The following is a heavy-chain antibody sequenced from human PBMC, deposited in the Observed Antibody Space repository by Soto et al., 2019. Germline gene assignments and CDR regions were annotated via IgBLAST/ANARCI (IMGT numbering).Heavy chain of an antibody. V-gene: IGHV1-18*01. Sequence: QVQLVQSGPEVKKPGASVKVFCKTSGYTFTSFGISWVRQAPGQGLEWMGWISTDKGKTNYAQKSQGRVTMTTDTSTSTASMELRSLRSDDTAVYYCATRSPAFDYWGQGTLVTVSS. CDR1: GYTFTSFG. CDR3: ATRSPAFDY. CDR2: ISTDKGKT. J-gene: IGHJ4*02.